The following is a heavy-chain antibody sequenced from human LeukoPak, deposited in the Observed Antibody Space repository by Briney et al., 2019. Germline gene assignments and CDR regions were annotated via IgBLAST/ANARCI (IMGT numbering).Heavy chain of an antibody. D-gene: IGHD6-19*01. V-gene: IGHV4-30-4*01. CDR1: GGSISSGDYY. CDR2: IYYSGST. CDR3: ARDPRYPAVAGHAFDL. J-gene: IGHJ2*01. Sequence: PSETLSLTCTVSGGSISSGDYYWSWIRQPPGKGLEWIGYIYYSGSTYYNPSLKSRVTISVDTSKNQFSLKLSSVTAADTAVYYCARDPRYPAVAGHAFDLWGRGTLVTVSS.